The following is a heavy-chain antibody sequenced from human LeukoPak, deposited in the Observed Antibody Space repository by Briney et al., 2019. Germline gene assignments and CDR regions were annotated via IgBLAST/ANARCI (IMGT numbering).Heavy chain of an antibody. CDR2: ISGSGGST. Sequence: TGGSLRLSCAASGFTFSSYAMSWVRQAPGKGLEWASAISGSGGSTYYADSVKGRFTISRDNSKNTLYLQMNSLRAEDTAVYYCAKDLKNRYYDSSGRNWFDPWGQGTLVTVSS. D-gene: IGHD3-22*01. J-gene: IGHJ5*02. CDR1: GFTFSSYA. V-gene: IGHV3-23*01. CDR3: AKDLKNRYYDSSGRNWFDP.